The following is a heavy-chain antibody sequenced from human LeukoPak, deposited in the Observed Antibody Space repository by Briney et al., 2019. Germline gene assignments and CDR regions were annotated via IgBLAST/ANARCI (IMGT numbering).Heavy chain of an antibody. CDR2: MNPNSGNT. D-gene: IGHD3-10*01. CDR3: ARAQWFGELFR. CDR1: GYTFTSYD. J-gene: IGHJ4*02. Sequence: ASVKVSCKASGYTFTSYDINWVRQATGQGLEWMGWMNPNSGNTGYAQRFEGRVTITRNTSISTAYMELSSLRSEDTAVYYCARAQWFGELFRWGQGTLVTVSS. V-gene: IGHV1-8*03.